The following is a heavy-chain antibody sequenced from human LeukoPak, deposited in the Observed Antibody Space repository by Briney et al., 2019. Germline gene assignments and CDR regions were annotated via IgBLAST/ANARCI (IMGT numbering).Heavy chain of an antibody. CDR1: GFTLDDYA. J-gene: IGHJ3*02. D-gene: IGHD6-19*01. CDR2: TSWNSGSI. Sequence: GGSLRLSCAASGFTLDDYAMHWVRQAPGKGLEWVSGTSWNSGSIGYADSVKGRFTISRDNAKNSLYLQMNSLRAEDMALYYCAKETSSGWNPDAFDIWGQGTMVTVSS. V-gene: IGHV3-9*03. CDR3: AKETSSGWNPDAFDI.